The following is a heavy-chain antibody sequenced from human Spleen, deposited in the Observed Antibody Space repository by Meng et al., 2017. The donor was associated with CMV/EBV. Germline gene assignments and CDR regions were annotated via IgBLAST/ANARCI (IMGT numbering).Heavy chain of an antibody. CDR2: IYPTDSDI. J-gene: IGHJ4*02. CDR3: ARHPAARWLQPDY. Sequence: CKGSGYTFTTSWFGWVPQMTGKGLEWMGIIYPTDSDIRYSPSVQGQVTISADKSISTAYLQWRSLKASDTAMYYCARHPAARWLQPDYWGQGTLVTVSS. CDR1: GYTFTTSW. D-gene: IGHD5-24*01. V-gene: IGHV5-51*01.